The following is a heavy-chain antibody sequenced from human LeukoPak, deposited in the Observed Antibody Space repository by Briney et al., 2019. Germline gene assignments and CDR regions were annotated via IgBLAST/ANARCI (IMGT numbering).Heavy chain of an antibody. Sequence: SETLSLTCTVSDDSISTYYWSWIRQPPGKGLEWIGNVENTGSINYNPSLESRVTISVDTSKNQFSLRLNSVTAADTAVYYCARVRGSSWSHFDYWGQGTLVTVSS. CDR2: VENTGSI. V-gene: IGHV4-59*01. J-gene: IGHJ4*02. CDR3: ARVRGSSWSHFDY. D-gene: IGHD6-13*01. CDR1: DDSISTYY.